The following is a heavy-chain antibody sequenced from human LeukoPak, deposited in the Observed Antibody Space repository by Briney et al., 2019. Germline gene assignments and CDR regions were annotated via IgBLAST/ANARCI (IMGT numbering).Heavy chain of an antibody. V-gene: IGHV3-30*02. Sequence: AGGSLRLSCAASGFSLSSYATHWVRQAPGKGLEWVAFIRYDGSNKYYADSVKGRFTISRDNSKNTLYLQMNSLRAEDTAVYYCAKGGLVVTPFDYWGQGTLVTVSS. CDR1: GFSLSSYA. D-gene: IGHD3-22*01. CDR3: AKGGLVVTPFDY. J-gene: IGHJ4*02. CDR2: IRYDGSNK.